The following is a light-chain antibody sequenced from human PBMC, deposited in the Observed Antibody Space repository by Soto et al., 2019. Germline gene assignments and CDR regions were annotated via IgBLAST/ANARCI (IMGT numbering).Light chain of an antibody. Sequence: EIVLTQSPGTLSLSPGQRATLSCRASQTISNDYLAWFQQKPGQAPRLLIHGASSRATGIPYRFSGSGSGTDFTLIISGLEPEDVAVYYCQQRSIWPLTFGQGTRLENK. V-gene: IGKV3D-20*02. CDR3: QQRSIWPLT. CDR1: QTISNDY. J-gene: IGKJ5*01. CDR2: GAS.